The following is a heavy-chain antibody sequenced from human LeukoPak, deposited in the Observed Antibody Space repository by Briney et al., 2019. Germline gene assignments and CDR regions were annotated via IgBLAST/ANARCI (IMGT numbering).Heavy chain of an antibody. CDR1: GGTFSSYA. J-gene: IGHJ6*03. V-gene: IGHV1-69*13. D-gene: IGHD3-10*01. CDR2: IIPIFGTA. CDR3: ARTMVRGVIFYYYYYMDV. Sequence: ASVKVSCKASGGTFSSYAISWVRQAPGQGLEWMGGIIPIFGTANYAQKFQGRVTITADESTSTAYMELSSLRSEDTAVYYCARTMVRGVIFYYYYYMDVWGKGTTVTISS.